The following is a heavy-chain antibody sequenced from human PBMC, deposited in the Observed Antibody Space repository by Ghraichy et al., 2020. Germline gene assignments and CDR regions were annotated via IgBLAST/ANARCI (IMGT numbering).Heavy chain of an antibody. D-gene: IGHD2-2*03. CDR1: GFTFSSHG. V-gene: IGHV3-33*01. CDR3: ARWGMDKRLDI. J-gene: IGHJ3*02. Sequence: GGSLRLSCAASGFTFSSHGMHWVRQAPGKGPEWVAVIWYDGSNAYYADSVKGRFTISRDNSKNTLFLQMNSLRAEDTAVYYCARWGMDKRLDIWGQGTMVTVSS. CDR2: IWYDGSNA.